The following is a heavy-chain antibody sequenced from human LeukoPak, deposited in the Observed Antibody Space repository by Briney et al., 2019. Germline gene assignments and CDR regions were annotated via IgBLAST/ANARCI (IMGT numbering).Heavy chain of an antibody. CDR2: MNPNSGNT. D-gene: IGHD3-9*01. J-gene: IGHJ5*02. Sequence: GASVKVSCKASGYTFTSYDINWVRQATGQGLEWMGWMNPNSGNTGYAQKFQGRVTITRNTSISTAYMELSSLSSVTAADTAVYYCARHGAPKGLRYFDWSPRSWFDPWGQGTLVTVSS. V-gene: IGHV1-8*03. CDR3: ARHGAPKGLRYFDWSPRSWFDP. CDR1: GYTFTSYD.